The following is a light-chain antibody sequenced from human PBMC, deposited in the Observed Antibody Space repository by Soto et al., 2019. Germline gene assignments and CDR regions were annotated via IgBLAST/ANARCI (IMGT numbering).Light chain of an antibody. J-gene: IGLJ2*01. CDR2: RNN. CDR1: SSNIGSNY. V-gene: IGLV1-47*01. Sequence: QAVVTQPPSASGTPGQRVTISCSGSSSNIGSNYVYWYQQLPGTAPKLLIYRNNQPPSGVPDRFSGSKSGTSASLAISGLRSEDEAAYSCSAWDDSLSGVGFCGGTKLTVL. CDR3: SAWDDSLSGVG.